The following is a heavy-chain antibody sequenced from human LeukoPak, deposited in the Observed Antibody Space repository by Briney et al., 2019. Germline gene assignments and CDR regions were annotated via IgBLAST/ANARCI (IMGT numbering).Heavy chain of an antibody. Sequence: ASVKVSCKASGYTFTSYYMHWVRQAPGQGLEWMGIINPSGGSTSYAQRFQGRVTMTRDTSTSTVYMELSSLRSEDTAVYYCARGWLAETTVVTPYNYWGQGTLVTVSS. CDR3: ARGWLAETTVVTPYNY. V-gene: IGHV1-46*01. CDR1: GYTFTSYY. J-gene: IGHJ4*02. CDR2: INPSGGST. D-gene: IGHD4-23*01.